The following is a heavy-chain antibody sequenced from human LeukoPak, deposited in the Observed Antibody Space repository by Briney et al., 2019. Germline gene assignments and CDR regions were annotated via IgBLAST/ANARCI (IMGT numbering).Heavy chain of an antibody. V-gene: IGHV3-48*03. Sequence: GGSLRLSCAASGFTFSSYEMNWVRQAPGKGLEWVSYISSSDSTIYYTDSVKGRFTISRDNAKNSLYLQMNSLRAEDTAVYYCARGSSSGWYFDYWGQGTLVTVSS. CDR3: ARGSSSGWYFDY. D-gene: IGHD6-19*01. CDR1: GFTFSSYE. J-gene: IGHJ4*02. CDR2: ISSSDSTI.